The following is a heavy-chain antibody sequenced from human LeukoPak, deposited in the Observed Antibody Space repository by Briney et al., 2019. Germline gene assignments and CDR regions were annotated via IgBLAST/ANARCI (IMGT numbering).Heavy chain of an antibody. D-gene: IGHD2-2*01. CDR1: GYSISSGYY. V-gene: IGHV4-38-2*01. CDR3: ARLDVVVVPANPKTSFDY. CDR2: IYHSGST. Sequence: SETLSLTCAVSGYSISSGYYWGWIRQPPGKGLEWIGSIYHSGSTYYNPSLKSRVTISVDTSKNQFSLKLSSVTAADTAVYYCARLDVVVVPANPKTSFDYWGQGTLVTVSS. J-gene: IGHJ4*02.